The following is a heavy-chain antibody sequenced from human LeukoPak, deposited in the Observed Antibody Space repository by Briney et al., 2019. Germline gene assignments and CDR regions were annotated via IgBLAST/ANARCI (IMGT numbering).Heavy chain of an antibody. CDR2: ISSSGSTI. V-gene: IGHV3-11*01. CDR1: GFTFSDYY. Sequence: GGSLRLSCAASGFTFSDYYMSWIRQAPGKGLEWVSYISSSGSTIYYAGSVKGRFTISRDKAKNSLYLQMNSLRAEDTGGYYCARELWFGPPWGQGTLVTVSS. CDR3: ARELWFGPP. D-gene: IGHD3-10*01. J-gene: IGHJ5*02.